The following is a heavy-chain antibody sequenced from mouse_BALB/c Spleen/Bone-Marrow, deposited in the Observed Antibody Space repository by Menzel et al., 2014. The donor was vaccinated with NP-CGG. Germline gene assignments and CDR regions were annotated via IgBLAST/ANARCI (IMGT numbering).Heavy chain of an antibody. V-gene: IGHV2-2*02. CDR1: GLSLTSYG. CDR3: ARNLLLRRAMDY. Sequence: VQLQQSGPGLVQPSQSLSITCTVSGLSLTSYGVHWVRQSQGKGLEWLGVIWSGGNTDYNAAFISRLSISKDNSKSQVFFKMNSLQANDTAIYYCARNLLLRRAMDYWGQGTSVTVSS. D-gene: IGHD6-5*01. J-gene: IGHJ4*01. CDR2: IWSGGNT.